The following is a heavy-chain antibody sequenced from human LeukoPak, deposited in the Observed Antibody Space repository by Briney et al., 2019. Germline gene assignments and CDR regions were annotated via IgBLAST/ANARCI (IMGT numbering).Heavy chain of an antibody. CDR1: GYTFTSYG. V-gene: IGHV1-18*01. D-gene: IGHD6-6*01. CDR3: ARDLPSYSSSPKIPPTSDY. J-gene: IGHJ4*02. Sequence: ASVKVSCKASGYTFTSYGISWVRQAPGQGLEWMGWISAYYGNTNYAQKLQGRVTMTTDTSTSTAYMELRSLRSDDTAVYYCARDLPSYSSSPKIPPTSDYWGQGTLVTVSS. CDR2: ISAYYGNT.